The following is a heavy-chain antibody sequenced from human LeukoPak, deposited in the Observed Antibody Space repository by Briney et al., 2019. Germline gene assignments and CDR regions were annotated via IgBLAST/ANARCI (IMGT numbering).Heavy chain of an antibody. V-gene: IGHV3-21*01. CDR3: ARDGKAVTTRHFDY. J-gene: IGHJ4*02. CDR2: ISSSSSYI. Sequence: AGGSLRLSCAASGFTFSSYSMTWVRQAPGKGLEWVSSISSSSSYIYYADSVKGRFTISRDNAKNSLYLQMNSLRAEDTAVYYCARDGKAVTTRHFDYWGQGTLVTVSS. D-gene: IGHD4-11*01. CDR1: GFTFSSYS.